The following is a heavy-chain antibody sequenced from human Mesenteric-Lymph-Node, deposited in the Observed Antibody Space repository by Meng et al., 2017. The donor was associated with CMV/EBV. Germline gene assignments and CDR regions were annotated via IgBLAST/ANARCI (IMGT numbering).Heavy chain of an antibody. Sequence: GESLKISCAASGFTFSSYWMHWVRQAPGKGLVWVSRINRDGSSTSYADSVKGRFTISRDNAKNTLYLQMNSLRAEDTAVYYCASQSIAYYYYYGMDGWGQGTTVTVSS. CDR1: GFTFSSYW. CDR2: INRDGSST. J-gene: IGHJ6*02. V-gene: IGHV3-74*01. CDR3: ASQSIAYYYYYGMDG.